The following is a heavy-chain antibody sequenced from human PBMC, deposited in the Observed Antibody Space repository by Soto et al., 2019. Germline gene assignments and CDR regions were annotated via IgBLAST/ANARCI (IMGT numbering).Heavy chain of an antibody. CDR3: ARGHDFWSGYGDQLFDY. CDR2: IKQDGSEK. J-gene: IGHJ4*02. CDR1: GFTFSSYW. V-gene: IGHV3-7*03. Sequence: EVQLVESGGGLVQPGGSLRLSCAASGFTFSSYWMSWDRQAPGKGLEWVANIKQDGSEKYYVDSVKGRFTISRDNAKNSLYLQMNSLRAEDTAVYYCARGHDFWSGYGDQLFDYWGQGTLVTVSS. D-gene: IGHD3-3*01.